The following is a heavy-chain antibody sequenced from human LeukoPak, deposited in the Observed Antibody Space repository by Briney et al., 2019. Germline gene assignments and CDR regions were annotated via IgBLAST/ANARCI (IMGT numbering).Heavy chain of an antibody. CDR1: GFTFSSYA. CDR3: AKDDYGDFRPNWFDP. V-gene: IGHV3-23*01. D-gene: IGHD4-17*01. CDR2: ISGSGGST. J-gene: IGHJ5*02. Sequence: GGSLRLSCATSGFTFSSYAMSWVRQAPGKGLEWVSVISGSGGSTSYAESVKGRFTISRDNSKSTLFLQMNSLRAEDTAIYYCAKDDYGDFRPNWFDPWGQGTLVTVSS.